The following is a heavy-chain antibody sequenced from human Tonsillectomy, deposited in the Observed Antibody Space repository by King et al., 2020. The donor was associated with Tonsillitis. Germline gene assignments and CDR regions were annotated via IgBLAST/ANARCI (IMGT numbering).Heavy chain of an antibody. CDR3: AKDYYYDNSGYGY. Sequence: VQLVESGGGVVQPGRSLRLSCAASGFTFSRYGMYWVRQAPGKGLEWVAVISYDVSKKNYADSVKGRFTVSRDNSKNTLYLQMTSLRAEDTAVYYCAKDYYYDNSGYGYWGQGTLVTVSS. D-gene: IGHD3-22*01. CDR2: ISYDVSKK. V-gene: IGHV3-30*18. CDR1: GFTFSRYG. J-gene: IGHJ4*02.